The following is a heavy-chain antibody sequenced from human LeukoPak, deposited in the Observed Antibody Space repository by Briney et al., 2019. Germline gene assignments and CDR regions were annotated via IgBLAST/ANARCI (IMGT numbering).Heavy chain of an antibody. J-gene: IGHJ5*02. CDR3: ARVPTVTNWFDP. Sequence: GASVKVSCKASGYTFTTYSIHWVRRAPGKGLEWMGWINAGNGNTEYSQKFQNRLTIIRDTSATTAYMELRSLKSEDTAVYYCARVPTVTNWFDPWGQGTLVTVSS. V-gene: IGHV1-3*01. CDR2: INAGNGNT. D-gene: IGHD4-17*01. CDR1: GYTFTTYS.